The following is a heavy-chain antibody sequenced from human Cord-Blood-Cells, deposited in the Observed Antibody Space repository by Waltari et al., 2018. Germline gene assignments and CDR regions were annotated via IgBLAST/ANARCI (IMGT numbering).Heavy chain of an antibody. D-gene: IGHD6-13*01. CDR1: GGSFSGYY. CDR3: ARGHSSSWDY. V-gene: IGHV4-34*01. J-gene: IGHJ4*02. CDR2: INHSGST. Sequence: QVQLQQWGAGLLKPPEPLSLTCAVYGGSFSGYYWSWIRQPPGKGLEWIGEINHSGSTNYNPSLKSRVTISVDTSKNQFSLKLSSVTAADTAVYYCARGHSSSWDYWGQGTLVTVSS.